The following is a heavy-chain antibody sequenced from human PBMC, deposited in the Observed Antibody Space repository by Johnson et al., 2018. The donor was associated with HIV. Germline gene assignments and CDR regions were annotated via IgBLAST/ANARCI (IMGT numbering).Heavy chain of an antibody. V-gene: IGHV3-13*01. CDR3: ARASGYYLSDAFDI. CDR1: GFTFSSYD. D-gene: IGHD3-22*01. J-gene: IGHJ3*02. Sequence: VQLVESGGGLVQPGGSLRLSCAASGFTFSSYDMHWVRQATGKGLEWVSAIGTAGDTYYPGSVKGRFTISRENAKNSLYLQMNSLRAGDTAVYYCARASGYYLSDAFDIWGQGTKVTISS. CDR2: IGTAGDT.